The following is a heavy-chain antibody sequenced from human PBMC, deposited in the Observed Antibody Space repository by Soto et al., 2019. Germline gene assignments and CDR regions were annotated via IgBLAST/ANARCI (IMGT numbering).Heavy chain of an antibody. CDR3: ARERVFRFGDPPAGYYYYGMDV. Sequence: SETLSLTCTVSGGSISSYYWSWIRQPPGKGLEWIGYIYYSGSTNYNPSLKSRVTISLDTSKNQFSLKLSSVTAADTAVYYRARERVFRFGDPPAGYYYYGMDVWGQGTTVTVS. D-gene: IGHD3-16*01. CDR2: IYYSGST. CDR1: GGSISSYY. J-gene: IGHJ6*02. V-gene: IGHV4-59*01.